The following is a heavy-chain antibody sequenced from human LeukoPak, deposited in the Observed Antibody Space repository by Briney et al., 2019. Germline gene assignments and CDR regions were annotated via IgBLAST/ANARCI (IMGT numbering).Heavy chain of an antibody. Sequence: SETLSLTCLVSGDSISIDYWNWIRQPAGKGLEWIGRTYTSGTMNYNSFLKSRVTIAVDTSKNELSLRLRSVTAADTAVYYCARGGYYYESGSWGQGALVTVSS. CDR3: ARGGYYYESGS. CDR2: TYTSGTM. CDR1: GDSISIDY. V-gene: IGHV4-4*07. D-gene: IGHD3-22*01. J-gene: IGHJ4*02.